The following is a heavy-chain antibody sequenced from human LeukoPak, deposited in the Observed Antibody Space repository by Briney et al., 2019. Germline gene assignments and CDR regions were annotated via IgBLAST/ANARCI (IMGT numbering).Heavy chain of an antibody. Sequence: WVANIKQDGSEKQYVDSVKGRFAISRDNAKKSLYLQINTLRAEDTAVYYCVRGPHIAATSYWGQGTLVTVSS. J-gene: IGHJ4*02. V-gene: IGHV3-7*03. CDR3: VRGPHIAATSY. CDR2: IKQDGSEK. D-gene: IGHD6-25*01.